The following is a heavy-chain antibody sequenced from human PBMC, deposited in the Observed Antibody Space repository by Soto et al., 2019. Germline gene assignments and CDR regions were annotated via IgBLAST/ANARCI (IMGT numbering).Heavy chain of an antibody. V-gene: IGHV3-23*01. CDR1: GFTFSSYA. CDR2: ISGSGDST. J-gene: IGHJ4*02. CDR3: AKEGDDYGSGTSFQFDY. D-gene: IGHD3-10*01. Sequence: EVQLLQSGGGLVQPGGSLRLSCAASGFTFSSYAMSWVRQAPGKGLEWVSAISGSGDSTYYADFVKGRFTISRDNSRTTLFLQLNRLIAEDTAVYYCAKEGDDYGSGTSFQFDYWGQGILVTVSS.